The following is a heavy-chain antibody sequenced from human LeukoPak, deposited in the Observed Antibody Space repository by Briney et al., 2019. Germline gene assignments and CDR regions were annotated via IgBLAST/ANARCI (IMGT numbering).Heavy chain of an antibody. J-gene: IGHJ6*03. V-gene: IGHV3-48*03. CDR3: AREPRGYYYYYMDV. CDR2: ISSSGSTI. CDR1: GFTFSSYE. Sequence: RPGGSLRLSCAASGFTFSSYEMNWVRQAPGKGLEWVSYISSSGSTIYYADSVKGRFTISRDNAKNSLYLQMNSLRAGDTAVYYCAREPRGYYYYYMDVWGKGTTVTVSS.